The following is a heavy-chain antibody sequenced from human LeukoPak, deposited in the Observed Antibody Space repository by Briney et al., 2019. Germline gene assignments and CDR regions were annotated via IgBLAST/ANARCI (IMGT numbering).Heavy chain of an antibody. J-gene: IGHJ6*02. CDR3: AKVDRGYDYYYYAMDV. Sequence: GGSLRLSCAASGFTFSRYAMSWVRQAPGKGLEWVSVVGGTGSSTYYADSAKGRFTISRDNSKNTLYLEMSSLRAEDTAVYYCAKVDRGYDYYYYAMDVWGQGTTVTVSS. CDR2: VGGTGSST. V-gene: IGHV3-23*01. D-gene: IGHD2-15*01. CDR1: GFTFSRYA.